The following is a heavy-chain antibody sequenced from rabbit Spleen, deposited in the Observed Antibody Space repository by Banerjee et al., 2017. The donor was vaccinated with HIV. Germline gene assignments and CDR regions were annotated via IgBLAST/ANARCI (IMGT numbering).Heavy chain of an antibody. CDR1: GFSFSSNW. D-gene: IGHD8-1*01. J-gene: IGHJ4*01. CDR3: ARHAGYAGYGYSTLDL. Sequence: EQLVESGGGLVQPGGTLTLTCTVSGFSFSSNWICWVRQAPGKGLEWIGYIDPIFGTTSYASWVNGRFTISSDNAQNTVDLQMNSLTAADTATYFCARHAGYAGYGYSTLDLWGQGTLVTVS. CDR2: IDPIFGTT. V-gene: IGHV1S47*01.